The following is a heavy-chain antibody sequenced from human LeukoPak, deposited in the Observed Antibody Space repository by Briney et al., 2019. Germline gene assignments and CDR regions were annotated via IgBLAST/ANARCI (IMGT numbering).Heavy chain of an antibody. CDR1: GFTFSSYG. Sequence: GGSLRLSCAASGFTFSSYGMHWVRQAPGKGLEWVVVISYDGSNKYYADSVKGRLTISRDNSKNTLYLQMNSLRAEDTAVYYCAKGNRYAFDIWGQGTMVTVSS. CDR2: ISYDGSNK. V-gene: IGHV3-30*18. CDR3: AKGNRYAFDI. J-gene: IGHJ3*02. D-gene: IGHD1-14*01.